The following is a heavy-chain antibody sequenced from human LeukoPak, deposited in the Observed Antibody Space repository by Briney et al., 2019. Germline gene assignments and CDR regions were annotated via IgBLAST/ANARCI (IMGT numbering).Heavy chain of an antibody. CDR2: IWYDGSNK. J-gene: IGHJ4*02. CDR3: ARSYSGSGPLNN. CDR1: GFTFSTYA. D-gene: IGHD1-26*01. V-gene: IGHV3-33*08. Sequence: GGSLRFSCAASGFTFSTYAMSWVRQAPGKGLEWVAVIWYDGSNKYYADSVKGRFTISRDNSKNTLYLQMNSLRAEDTAVYYCARSYSGSGPLNNWGQGTLVTVSS.